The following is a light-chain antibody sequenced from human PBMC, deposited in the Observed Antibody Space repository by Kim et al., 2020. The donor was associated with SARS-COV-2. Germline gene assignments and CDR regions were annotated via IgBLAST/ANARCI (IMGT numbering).Light chain of an antibody. Sequence: LGQTVRITCQGDSLRSYYASWYQQKPGQAPVLVIYGKNNRPSGIPDRFSGSSSGNTASLTITGAQAEDEADYYCNSRDSSGNHFVVFGGGTQLTVL. CDR3: NSRDSSGNHFVV. CDR2: GKN. V-gene: IGLV3-19*01. CDR1: SLRSYY. J-gene: IGLJ2*01.